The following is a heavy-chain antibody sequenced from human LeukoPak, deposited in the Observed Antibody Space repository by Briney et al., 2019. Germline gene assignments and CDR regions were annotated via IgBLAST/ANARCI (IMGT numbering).Heavy chain of an antibody. J-gene: IGHJ3*02. CDR1: GGSINSATYY. CDR3: ARRLNAFDI. V-gene: IGHV4-31*03. Sequence: SQTLSLTCTVSGGSINSATYYWSWIRQHPGKGLEWIGYIYYTGSTFYNPSLKSRVTMSVDASKNQFSLRLNSVTAADTAVYYCARRLNAFDIWGQGTLVTVSS. D-gene: IGHD6-25*01. CDR2: IYYTGST.